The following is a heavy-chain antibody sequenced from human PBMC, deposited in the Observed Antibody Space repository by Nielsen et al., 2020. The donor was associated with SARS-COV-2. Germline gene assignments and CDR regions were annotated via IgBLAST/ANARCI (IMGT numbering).Heavy chain of an antibody. J-gene: IGHJ6*03. V-gene: IGHV4-34*01. CDR2: INHSGST. D-gene: IGHD6-13*01. Sequence: GSLRLSCAVYGGSFSGYYWSWIRQPPGKGLEWMGEINHSGSTNYNPSLKSRVTISVDTSKNQFSLKLSSVTAADTAVYYCARGVPGIAAAPDYYYMDVWGKGTTVTVSS. CDR1: GGSFSGYY. CDR3: ARGVPGIAAAPDYYYMDV.